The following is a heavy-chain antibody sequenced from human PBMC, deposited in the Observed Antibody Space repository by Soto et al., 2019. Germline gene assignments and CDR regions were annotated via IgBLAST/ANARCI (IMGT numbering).Heavy chain of an antibody. V-gene: IGHV3-23*01. D-gene: IGHD1-7*01. CDR3: AKDRMYNWNYFFDY. Sequence: GGSLRLSCAASGFTFSSYAMSWVRQAPGKGLEWVSGISGSGGSTYYAESVKGRFTISRDNSKNTVYLQMNSLRAEDKAVYYCAKDRMYNWNYFFDYWGQGTLVTVSS. CDR1: GFTFSSYA. CDR2: ISGSGGST. J-gene: IGHJ4*02.